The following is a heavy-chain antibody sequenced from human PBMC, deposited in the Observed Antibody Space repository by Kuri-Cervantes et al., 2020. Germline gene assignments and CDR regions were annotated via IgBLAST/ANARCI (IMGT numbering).Heavy chain of an antibody. CDR2: ISAYNGNT. CDR3: ARGGGSSGWYPINYYYYGMDV. D-gene: IGHD6-19*01. V-gene: IGHV1-18*04. Sequence: ASVKVSCKASGYAFTGYYMHWVRQAPGQGLEWMGRISAYNGNTNYAQKFQGRVTMTTDTSTSTAYMELRSLRSDDTAVYYCARGGGSSGWYPINYYYYGMDVWGQGTTVTVSS. J-gene: IGHJ6*02. CDR1: GYAFTGYY.